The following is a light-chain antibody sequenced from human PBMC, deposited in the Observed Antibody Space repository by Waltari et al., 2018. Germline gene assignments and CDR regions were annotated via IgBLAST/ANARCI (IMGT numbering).Light chain of an antibody. J-gene: IGKJ1*01. CDR2: AAS. CDR1: QSISNH. Sequence: DIQMTQSPSSLSASVGDRVTITCRASQSISNHLNWYHQKPGKAPKLLIYAASSLQSGVPSRFRGSSSGTDFTLTISRLQLEDAATYYCQESYSLSWTFGQGTKVEIK. CDR3: QESYSLSWT. V-gene: IGKV1-39*01.